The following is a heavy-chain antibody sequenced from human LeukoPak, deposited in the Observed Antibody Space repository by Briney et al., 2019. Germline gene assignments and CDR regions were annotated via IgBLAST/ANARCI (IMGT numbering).Heavy chain of an antibody. J-gene: IGHJ5*02. CDR2: LKQDGSDK. Sequence: GGPLNSSFAASEFTFICFWWPGFGRAPGRGWGGVANLKQDGSDKDYVDSVKGRFTISRDNAKKSVYLQMNSLRAEDTAVYYCSRVLGYCSGGSCYGFDPWGQGTLVTVSS. CDR3: SRVLGYCSGGSCYGFDP. V-gene: IGHV3-7*01. D-gene: IGHD2-15*01. CDR1: EFTFICFW.